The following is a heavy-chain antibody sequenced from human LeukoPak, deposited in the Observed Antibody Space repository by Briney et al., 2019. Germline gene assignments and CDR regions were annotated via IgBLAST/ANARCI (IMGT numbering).Heavy chain of an antibody. Sequence: GGSLRLSCAASGFTFSSYEMNWVRQASGKGLDWVSYISSSGSTIYYADSVKGRFTISRDNAKNSLYLQMNSLRAEDTAVYYCAREGGYRLDYWGQGTLVTVSS. CDR2: ISSSGSTI. V-gene: IGHV3-48*03. J-gene: IGHJ4*02. D-gene: IGHD5-12*01. CDR3: AREGGYRLDY. CDR1: GFTFSSYE.